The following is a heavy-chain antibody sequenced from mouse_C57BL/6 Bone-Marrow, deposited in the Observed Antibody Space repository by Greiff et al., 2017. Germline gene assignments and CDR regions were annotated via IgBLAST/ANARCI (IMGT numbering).Heavy chain of an antibody. CDR1: GFNIKDDY. CDR2: IDPENGDT. J-gene: IGHJ4*01. Sequence: EVQLQQSGAELVRPGASVKLSCTASGFNIKDDYMHWVKQRPEQGLEWIGWIDPENGDTEYASKFQGKAPITADTSSNTAYLQLSSLTSEDTAVYYCTTGAMDYWGQGTSVTVAS. CDR3: TTGAMDY. V-gene: IGHV14-4*01.